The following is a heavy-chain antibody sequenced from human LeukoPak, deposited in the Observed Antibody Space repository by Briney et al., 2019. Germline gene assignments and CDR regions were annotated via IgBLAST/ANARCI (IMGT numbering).Heavy chain of an antibody. J-gene: IGHJ4*02. CDR2: IFYSVNT. D-gene: IGHD6-19*01. CDR3: ARLKQWLAYY. V-gene: IGHV4-59*08. Sequence: SETLSLTCTVSGGSISSYYWNWIRQPPGKGLEWIGYIFYSVNTNYNPSLKSRATISIDTSKNQFSLKLSSVTAADTAVYYCARLKQWLAYYWGQGTLVTVSS. CDR1: GGSISSYY.